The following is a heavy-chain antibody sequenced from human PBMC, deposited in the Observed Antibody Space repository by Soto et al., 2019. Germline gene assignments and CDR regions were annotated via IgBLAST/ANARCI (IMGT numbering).Heavy chain of an antibody. CDR2: INHSGST. J-gene: IGHJ5*02. CDR3: ARSVFP. CDR1: GGSFNDHY. Sequence: SETLSLTCAVYGGSFNDHYWSWIRQPPGKGLEWIGEINHSGSTYYNPSLKSRVTISVDRSKNQFSLKLSSVTAADTAVYYCARSVFPWGQGTLVTVSS. V-gene: IGHV4-34*01.